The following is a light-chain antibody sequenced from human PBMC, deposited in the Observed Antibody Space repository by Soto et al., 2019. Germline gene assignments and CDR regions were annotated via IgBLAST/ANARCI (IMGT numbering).Light chain of an antibody. V-gene: IGKV3-11*01. CDR2: DAS. J-gene: IGKJ4*01. CDR3: QHRYSWPLT. CDR1: QSVGMY. Sequence: EVVLTQSPATLSLSPGERATLSCRASQSVGMYLAWYQHKPGQAPRLLIYDASNRATGIPARFSGSGSGTDFTLTISSLEPDDFAVYYCQHRYSWPLTFGGGTRVEIK.